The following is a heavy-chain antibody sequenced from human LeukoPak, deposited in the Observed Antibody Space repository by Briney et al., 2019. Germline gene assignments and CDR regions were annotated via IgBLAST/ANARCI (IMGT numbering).Heavy chain of an antibody. D-gene: IGHD6-19*01. CDR3: ARVGSGGQWLGRGEFDY. CDR1: GYTFTSYY. CDR2: INPSGGSK. Sequence: ASVKVSCKASGYTFTSYYMHWVRQAPGQGLEWMGIINPSGGSKNYAQKLQGRVTMTRYTSTSTVYMELSSLRSEDTAVYYCARVGSGGQWLGRGEFDYWGQGTLVTVSS. J-gene: IGHJ4*02. V-gene: IGHV1-46*01.